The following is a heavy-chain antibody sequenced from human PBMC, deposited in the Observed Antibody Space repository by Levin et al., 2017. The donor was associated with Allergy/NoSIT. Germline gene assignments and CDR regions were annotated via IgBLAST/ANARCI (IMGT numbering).Heavy chain of an antibody. D-gene: IGHD6-19*01. CDR1: GYTLTQLS. CDR2: FDPGDGEA. V-gene: IGHV1-24*01. J-gene: IGHJ6*02. CDR3: ATGSQWLIDIQLNYNSHGMDV. Sequence: GASVKVSCKVSGYTLTQLSMQWVRQTPGKGLEWMGGFDPGDGEAIYAQKFQGRLTMTEDISTDTAYMELSSLTSEDTAVYFCATGSQWLIDIQLNYNSHGMDVWGQGTTVTVSS.